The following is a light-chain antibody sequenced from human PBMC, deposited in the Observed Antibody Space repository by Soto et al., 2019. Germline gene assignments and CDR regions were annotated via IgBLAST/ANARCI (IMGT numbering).Light chain of an antibody. CDR1: QSISSY. J-gene: IGKJ1*01. CDR3: QQSYSTRPWT. CDR2: AAS. Sequence: DIQMTQSPSSLSASVGDRVTITCRASQSISSYLNWYQQKPEKAPKLLIYAASSLQSGVPSRFSGSGSGTDFTLTISSLQPEDFATYYCQQSYSTRPWTFGQGTKVEIK. V-gene: IGKV1-39*01.